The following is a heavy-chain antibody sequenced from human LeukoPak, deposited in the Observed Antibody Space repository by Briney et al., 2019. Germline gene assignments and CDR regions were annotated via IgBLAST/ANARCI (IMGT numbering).Heavy chain of an antibody. CDR2: IRYHGSDK. D-gene: IGHD2-2*01. CDR3: ARSPTSWYFDY. CDR1: GFTFSGSG. V-gene: IGHV3-30*02. J-gene: IGHJ4*02. Sequence: HPGESLSLSCAASGFTFSGSGMHWVRQAPGKGLEWVAFIRYHGSDKYYADSVKGRFTISRDNSKNTLYLQMNSLRPEDTSVYFCARSPTSWYFDYWGQGTLVTVSS.